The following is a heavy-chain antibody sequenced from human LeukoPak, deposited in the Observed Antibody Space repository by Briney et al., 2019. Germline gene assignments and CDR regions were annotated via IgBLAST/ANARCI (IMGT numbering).Heavy chain of an antibody. CDR1: GYTFNDYY. Sequence: ASVRVSCKASGYTFNDYYIHWVRQAPGQGLDWMGWINPNSGGTNYAQKFQGRIIMTRDTSISTAYMELSRLRSDDTAIYYCARPYGDYDPIDAFDIWGQGTMVAVSS. J-gene: IGHJ3*02. D-gene: IGHD4-17*01. V-gene: IGHV1-2*02. CDR2: INPNSGGT. CDR3: ARPYGDYDPIDAFDI.